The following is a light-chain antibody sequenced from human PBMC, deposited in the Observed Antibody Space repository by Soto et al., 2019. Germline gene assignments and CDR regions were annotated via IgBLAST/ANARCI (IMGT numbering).Light chain of an antibody. Sequence: QSALTQPASMSGSPGQSVTISCTGTSSDIGRYKFVSWFQQHPGKAPKLLIFEGTNRPSGVSNRFSGSKSGNTASLTISGLQAEDEAIYFCSSSTNTNTLVIFGGGTKLTVL. CDR1: SSDIGRYKF. CDR2: EGT. J-gene: IGLJ2*01. V-gene: IGLV2-14*01. CDR3: SSSTNTNTLVI.